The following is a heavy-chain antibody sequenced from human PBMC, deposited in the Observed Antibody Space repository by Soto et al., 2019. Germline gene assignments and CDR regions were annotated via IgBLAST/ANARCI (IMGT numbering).Heavy chain of an antibody. CDR2: ISYDGSNK. V-gene: IGHV3-30*18. J-gene: IGHJ6*04. CDR3: AKDHYYCSESYYNGDDYYGMDA. CDR1: GVRLRSSG. D-gene: IGHD3-10*01. Sequence: PGCSPGLASAASGVRLRSSGVRGARKETGKGLEWVAVISYDGSNKYYADSVKCRFTSSRANSKNTLYLQMNSLRAEDTAVYYCAKDHYYCSESYYNGDDYYGMDAWGKGPTVTVS.